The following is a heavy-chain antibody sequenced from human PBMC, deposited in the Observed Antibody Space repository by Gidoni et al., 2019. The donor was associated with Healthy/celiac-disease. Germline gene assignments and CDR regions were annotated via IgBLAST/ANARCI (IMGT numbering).Heavy chain of an antibody. J-gene: IGHJ3*02. CDR3: ARVRGIAAAVYDAFDI. CDR2: IKHSGST. CDR1: GGSFSGYY. Sequence: QVQLQQWGAGLLKPSETLSLTCAVYGGSFSGYYWRWIRQPPAKGLEWIGEIKHSGSTNYNPALKSRVTISVDTSKNQFSLKLSSVTAADTAVYYCARVRGIAAAVYDAFDIWGQGTMVTVSS. D-gene: IGHD6-13*01. V-gene: IGHV4-34*01.